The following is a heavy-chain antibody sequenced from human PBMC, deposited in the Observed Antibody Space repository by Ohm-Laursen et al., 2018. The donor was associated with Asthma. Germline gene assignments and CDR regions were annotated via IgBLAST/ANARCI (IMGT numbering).Heavy chain of an antibody. V-gene: IGHV4-31*02. Sequence: TLSLTWTVSGGSISSGGYYWSWIRQHPGKGLEWIGYIYYSGSTYYNPSLKSRVTISVDTSKNQFSLKLSSVTAADTAVYYCARHMGPGNWFDPWGQGTLVTVSS. CDR1: GGSISSGGYY. CDR2: IYYSGST. D-gene: IGHD1-1*01. CDR3: ARHMGPGNWFDP. J-gene: IGHJ5*02.